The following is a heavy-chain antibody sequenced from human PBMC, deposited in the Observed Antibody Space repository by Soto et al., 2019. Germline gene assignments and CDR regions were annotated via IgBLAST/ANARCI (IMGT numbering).Heavy chain of an antibody. V-gene: IGHV1-69*06. CDR1: GGTFSSYA. CDR2: IIPIFGTA. Sequence: SVKVSCKASGGTFSSYAISWVRQAPGQGLEWMGGIIPIFGTANYAQKFQGRVTITADKSTSTAYMELSSLRSEDTAVYYCARGRVTDYDFWSGYFKKTKYYYYGMDVWGQGTTVTVSS. D-gene: IGHD3-3*01. J-gene: IGHJ6*02. CDR3: ARGRVTDYDFWSGYFKKTKYYYYGMDV.